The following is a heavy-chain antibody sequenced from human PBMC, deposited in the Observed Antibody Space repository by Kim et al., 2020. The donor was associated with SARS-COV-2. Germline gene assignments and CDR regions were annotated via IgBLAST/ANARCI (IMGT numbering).Heavy chain of an antibody. Sequence: SVKVSCKASGGTFSSYAISWVRQAPGQGLEWMGGIIPIFGTANYAQKFQGRVTITADESTSTAYMELSSLRSEDTAVYYCARDGRYVGITGTTQVNYYYYYGMDVWGQGTTVTVSS. CDR2: IIPIFGTA. CDR3: ARDGRYVGITGTTQVNYYYYYGMDV. CDR1: GGTFSSYA. D-gene: IGHD1-7*01. J-gene: IGHJ6*02. V-gene: IGHV1-69*13.